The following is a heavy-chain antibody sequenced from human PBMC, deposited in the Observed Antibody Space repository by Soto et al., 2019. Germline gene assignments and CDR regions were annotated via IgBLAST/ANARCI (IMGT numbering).Heavy chain of an antibody. J-gene: IGHJ6*02. D-gene: IGHD3-10*02. CDR2: IYYSGST. CDR1: GGSVSSGSYY. V-gene: IGHV4-61*01. CDR3: RGSVGPRNNYVIREYYYTGLAA. Sequence: PSETLSLTCTVSGGSVSSGSYYWSWIRQPPGKGLEWIGYIYYSGSTNYNPSLKSRVTISVDTSKNQFSLKLSSVTAADTAVYCCRGSVGPRNNYVIREYYYTGLAAGGQGTRGT.